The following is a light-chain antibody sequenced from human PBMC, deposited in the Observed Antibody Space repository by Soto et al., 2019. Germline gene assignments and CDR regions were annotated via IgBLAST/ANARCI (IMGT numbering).Light chain of an antibody. J-gene: IGKJ4*01. CDR3: QKYNSAPPLT. Sequence: IRMTQSPSSFSASTGDRVTITCRASQGISNYLAWYQQKPGKVPTLLIYAASTLQSGVPSRFGGSGSGTDFTLTISSLQPEDVATYYCQKYNSAPPLTFGGGTKVDIK. CDR2: AAS. V-gene: IGKV1-27*01. CDR1: QGISNY.